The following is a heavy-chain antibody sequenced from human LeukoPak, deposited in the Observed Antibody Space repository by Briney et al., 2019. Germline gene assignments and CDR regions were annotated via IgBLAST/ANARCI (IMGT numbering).Heavy chain of an antibody. J-gene: IGHJ4*02. CDR1: GGSFSGYY. CDR2: INHSGST. CDR3: AREMSSGYYVYIFDY. V-gene: IGHV4-34*01. Sequence: SETLSLTCAVYGGSFSGYYWSWIRQPPGKGLEWIGEINHSGSTNYNPSLKSRVTISVDTSKNQFSLKLSSVTAADTAVYYCAREMSSGYYVYIFDYWGQGTLVTVSS. D-gene: IGHD3-22*01.